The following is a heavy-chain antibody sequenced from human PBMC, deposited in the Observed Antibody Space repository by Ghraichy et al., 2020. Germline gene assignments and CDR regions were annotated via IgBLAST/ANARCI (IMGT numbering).Heavy chain of an antibody. CDR2: MNPNSGNT. Sequence: ASVKVSCKASGYTFTSYDVNRVRQATGQGLEWMGWMNPNSGNTGHAQKFQGRVTMTRNTSISTAYMELSSLRSEDTAVYYCAREGRGTAMASNDYWGQGTLVT. D-gene: IGHD5-18*01. CDR1: GYTFTSYD. V-gene: IGHV1-8*01. J-gene: IGHJ4*02. CDR3: AREGRGTAMASNDY.